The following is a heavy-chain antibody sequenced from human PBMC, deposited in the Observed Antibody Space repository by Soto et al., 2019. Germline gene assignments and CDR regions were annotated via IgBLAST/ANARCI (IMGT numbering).Heavy chain of an antibody. J-gene: IGHJ4*02. D-gene: IGHD5-18*01. CDR2: IGRRNDI. CDR1: GFSFSTYS. CDR3: ARENSVQAWLHHFDH. Sequence: GGSLRLSCAASGFSFSTYSVHWVRQAPGKGLEWVSSIGRRNDICYAESVKGRFTISRDNAKNSLSLQMNNLRAEDTAVYYCARENSVQAWLHHFDHWGLGTLVTVSS. V-gene: IGHV3-21*01.